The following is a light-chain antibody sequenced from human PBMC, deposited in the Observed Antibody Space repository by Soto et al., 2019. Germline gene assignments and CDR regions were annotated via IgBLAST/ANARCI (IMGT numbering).Light chain of an antibody. CDR2: EVS. J-gene: IGLJ3*02. CDR3: SSFTSITTWV. CDR1: SSDVGGYNY. Sequence: QSVLTQPASVSGSPGQSITISCTGTSSDVGGYNYVSWYQQHPGKAPKLMIYEVSNRPSGASNRFSGSKSGNTASLTISGLHAEDEADYYCSSFTSITTWVFGGGTQLTVL. V-gene: IGLV2-14*01.